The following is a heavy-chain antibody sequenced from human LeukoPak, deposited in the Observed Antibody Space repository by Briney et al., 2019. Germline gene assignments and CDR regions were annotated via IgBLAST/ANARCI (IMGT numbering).Heavy chain of an antibody. CDR1: GFTVSSNY. V-gene: IGHV3-53*01. Sequence: PGGSLRLSCAASGFTVSSNYMSWVRQAPGKGLEWVSVIYSGGSTYYADSVKGRFTLSRHNSKNTLYLQVNSLRAEDTAVYYCAKALDYWYFDYWGQGTLVTVSS. CDR3: AKALDYWYFDY. D-gene: IGHD2/OR15-2a*01. J-gene: IGHJ4*02. CDR2: IYSGGST.